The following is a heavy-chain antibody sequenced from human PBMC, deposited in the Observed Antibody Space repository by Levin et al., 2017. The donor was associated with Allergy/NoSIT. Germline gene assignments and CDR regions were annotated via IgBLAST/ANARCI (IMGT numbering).Heavy chain of an antibody. CDR3: ARDHYYGSGSLTFLSHLYYGMDV. CDR2: ISSSSRAI. CDR1: GFTFSSYT. V-gene: IGHV3-48*02. D-gene: IGHD3-10*01. J-gene: IGHJ6*02. Sequence: GASVKVSCAASGFTFSSYTMSWVRQAPGKGLEWVSDISSSSRAIYYADSVKGRFTISRDNAKNSLYLQMNSLRDEDTAVYYCARDHYYGSGSLTFLSHLYYGMDVWGQGTTVTVSS.